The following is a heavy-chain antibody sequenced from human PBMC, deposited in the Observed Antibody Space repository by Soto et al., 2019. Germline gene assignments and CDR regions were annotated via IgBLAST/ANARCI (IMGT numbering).Heavy chain of an antibody. CDR1: GASISSGNYY. D-gene: IGHD3-3*01. V-gene: IGHV4-31*11. CDR2: IHYSGST. Sequence: PSETLSLTCVVSGASISSGNYYWSWVRQHPGKGLEWIGYIHYSGSTYYNPSLKSRLTISVDTSKNHFSLKLSSVTAADTAVNYCARQWSGMDLPFDCWGQGTLVTVSS. J-gene: IGHJ4*02. CDR3: ARQWSGMDLPFDC.